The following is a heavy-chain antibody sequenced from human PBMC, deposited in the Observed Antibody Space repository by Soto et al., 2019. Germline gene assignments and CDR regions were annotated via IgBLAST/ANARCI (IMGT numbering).Heavy chain of an antibody. D-gene: IGHD5-18*01. J-gene: IGHJ4*02. CDR2: ISHSGST. Sequence: QVQLQESGPGLVKPSQTLSLTCTVSGGSISSAAYYWSWIRQHPGKGLEWIGYISHSGSTYYNPSLKCRVIFSVDTYKNQFSLSLTSVTAADTAVYYCAREYTYGSNFFDCWGQGALVTVSS. V-gene: IGHV4-31*03. CDR1: GGSISSAAYY. CDR3: AREYTYGSNFFDC.